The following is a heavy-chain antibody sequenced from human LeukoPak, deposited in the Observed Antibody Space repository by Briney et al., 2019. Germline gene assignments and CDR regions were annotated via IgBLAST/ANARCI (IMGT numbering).Heavy chain of an antibody. V-gene: IGHV3-30*02. Sequence: GGSLRLSCAASGFTFSSYGMHWVRQAPGKGLEWVAFIRYDGSNKYYADSVKGRFTISRDNSKNTLYLQMNSLRAEDTAVYYCPKERDAPNFSFGYYYGMDVWGQGTTVTVSS. CDR1: GFTFSSYG. D-gene: IGHD1-1*01. J-gene: IGHJ6*02. CDR3: PKERDAPNFSFGYYYGMDV. CDR2: IRYDGSNK.